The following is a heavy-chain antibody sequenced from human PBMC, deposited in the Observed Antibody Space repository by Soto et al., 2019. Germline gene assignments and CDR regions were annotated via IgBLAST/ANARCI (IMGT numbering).Heavy chain of an antibody. V-gene: IGHV1-69*01. CDR1: GGTFNSYA. D-gene: IGHD5-12*01. Sequence: QVQLVQSGAEVKKPGSSVKVSCKASGGTFNSYAISWVRQAPGQGLEWMGGIIPIFGTAKYAQKFQGRVTIPADDSTNTGYLELTNLTSEDTAVYFCTRVGYTSGPTFDYWGQGTLVIVSS. CDR2: IIPIFGTA. CDR3: TRVGYTSGPTFDY. J-gene: IGHJ4*02.